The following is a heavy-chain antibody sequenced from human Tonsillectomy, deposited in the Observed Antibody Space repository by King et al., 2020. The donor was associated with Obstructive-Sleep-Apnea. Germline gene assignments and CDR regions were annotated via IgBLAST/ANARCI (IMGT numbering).Heavy chain of an antibody. CDR1: GYSFTSYW. CDR3: ATTNPARSIADPPFDI. Sequence: DVQLVESGAEVKKPGESLKISCKGSGYSFTSYWIGWVRQMPGKGLEWMGIIYPGDSDTRYSPSFQGQVTISADKSISTAYLQWSSLKASDTAMYYCATTNPARSIADPPFDIWGQGTMVTVSS. J-gene: IGHJ3*02. D-gene: IGHD6-6*01. CDR2: IYPGDSDT. V-gene: IGHV5-51*01.